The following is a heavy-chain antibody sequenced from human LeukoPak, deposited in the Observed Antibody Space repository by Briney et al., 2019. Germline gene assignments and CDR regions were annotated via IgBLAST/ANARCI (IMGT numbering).Heavy chain of an antibody. V-gene: IGHV3-23*01. CDR2: ISGSGGST. Sequence: GGSLRLSCAASGFTFSSYGMSWVRQAPGKGLEWVSAISGSGGSTYYADSVKGRFTISRDNSKNTLYLQMNSLRAEDTAVYYCARDFGARDAFDIWGQGTMVTVSS. D-gene: IGHD3-10*01. CDR1: GFTFSSYG. CDR3: ARDFGARDAFDI. J-gene: IGHJ3*02.